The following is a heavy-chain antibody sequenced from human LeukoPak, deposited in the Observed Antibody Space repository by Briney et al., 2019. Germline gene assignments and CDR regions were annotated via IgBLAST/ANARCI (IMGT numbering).Heavy chain of an antibody. Sequence: GGSLRLPCAASGFTFSSYGMHWVRQAPGKGLEWVAVISYDGSNKYYADSVKGRFTISRDNSKNTLYLQMNSLRAEDTAVYYCAKIFVSSSSEREYFDYWGQGTLVTVSS. CDR3: AKIFVSSSSEREYFDY. J-gene: IGHJ4*02. D-gene: IGHD6-6*01. V-gene: IGHV3-30*18. CDR1: GFTFSSYG. CDR2: ISYDGSNK.